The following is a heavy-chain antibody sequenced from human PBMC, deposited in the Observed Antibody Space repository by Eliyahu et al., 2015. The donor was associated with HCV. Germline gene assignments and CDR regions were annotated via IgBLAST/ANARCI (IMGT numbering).Heavy chain of an antibody. CDR3: TRRVIRGPHDY. D-gene: IGHD3-10*01. CDR1: GDSXTTNC. J-gene: IGHJ4*02. CDR2: SCYSGTT. Sequence: QVQLQQSGPGLVKAPETLSLPXTVSGDSXTTNCXXXIRQPPGKGLEWIGYSCYSGTTNYNPSLRGRVSMSMDTPKNQFSLELRSVIAADTAIYFCTRRVIRGPHDYWGQGSLVTVSS. V-gene: IGHV4-59*01.